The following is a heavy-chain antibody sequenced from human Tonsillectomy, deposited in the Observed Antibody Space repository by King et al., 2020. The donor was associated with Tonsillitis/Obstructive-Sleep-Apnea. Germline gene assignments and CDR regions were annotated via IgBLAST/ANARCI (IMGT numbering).Heavy chain of an antibody. CDR3: AKDTEPHNYDFWSGHFYCFDD. D-gene: IGHD3-3*01. CDR1: GFTFDDYA. J-gene: IGHJ4*02. CDR2: ISWNSDNI. V-gene: IGHV3-9*01. Sequence: VQLVESGGGVVQPGRSLRLSCAASGFTFDDYAMHWVRQVPGKGLEWVSGISWNSDNICYADSVKGRFTISRDNAKSTLYLQMNSLRAEDTAFYFCAKDTEPHNYDFWSGHFYCFDDWGQGTLVTVSS.